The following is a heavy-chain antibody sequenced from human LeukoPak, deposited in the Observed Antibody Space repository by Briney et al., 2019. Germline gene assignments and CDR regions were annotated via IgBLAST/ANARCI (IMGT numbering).Heavy chain of an antibody. CDR3: ASVKLDDAFDI. D-gene: IGHD1-1*01. CDR1: GGSISTLY. CDR2: IDTSGRT. Sequence: PSETLSLTCTVSGGSISTLYWSWIRLPAGKGMEWIGHIDTSGRTNYNPSLKSRVVMSLDTSRNQFSLNLSSVTAADTALYYCASVKLDDAFDIWGQGTMVTVSS. J-gene: IGHJ3*02. V-gene: IGHV4-4*07.